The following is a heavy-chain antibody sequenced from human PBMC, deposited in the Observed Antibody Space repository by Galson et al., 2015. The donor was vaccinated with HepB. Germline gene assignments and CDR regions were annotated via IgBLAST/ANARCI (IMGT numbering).Heavy chain of an antibody. V-gene: IGHV5-10-1*01. J-gene: IGHJ4*02. Sequence: QSGAEVKKPGESLRISCKGSGYNFRRYWIFWVRQMPGKGLEWMGRIDPSDSYTNYSPSFQGHVGISADKSISTVYLQWSSLKASDSAMYYCARTVSGWYPSLYWGQGTLVTVSS. D-gene: IGHD6-19*01. CDR2: IDPSDSYT. CDR1: GYNFRRYW. CDR3: ARTVSGWYPSLY.